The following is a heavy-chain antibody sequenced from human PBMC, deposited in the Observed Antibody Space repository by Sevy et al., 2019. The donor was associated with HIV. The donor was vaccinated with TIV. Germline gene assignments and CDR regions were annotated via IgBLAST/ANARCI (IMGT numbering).Heavy chain of an antibody. D-gene: IGHD1-20*01. Sequence: GGSLRLSCAASGFTFRSYSMHWVRQAPGKGLEWLTLISYDGRNTYYADSVKTRFTISRDNSNNTLYLQMNSLRPEDTVVYYCARGSVSGIFFYYGLDIWGQGTTVTVSS. V-gene: IGHV3-30*04. J-gene: IGHJ6*02. CDR2: ISYDGRNT. CDR3: ARGSVSGIFFYYGLDI. CDR1: GFTFRSYS.